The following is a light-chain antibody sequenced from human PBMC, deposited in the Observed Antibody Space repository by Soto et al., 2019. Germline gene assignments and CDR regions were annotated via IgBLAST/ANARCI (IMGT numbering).Light chain of an antibody. Sequence: EIVMTQSPATLSVSPGERATLSCRASQSVSSNLAWYQQKPGQAPRLLMYGASTRATGIPDRFSGSGSGTGFTLTISSRQSEDFAVYYCQQHNNWPPWTFGQGTKVEIK. CDR3: QQHNNWPPWT. CDR1: QSVSSN. J-gene: IGKJ1*01. V-gene: IGKV3-15*01. CDR2: GAS.